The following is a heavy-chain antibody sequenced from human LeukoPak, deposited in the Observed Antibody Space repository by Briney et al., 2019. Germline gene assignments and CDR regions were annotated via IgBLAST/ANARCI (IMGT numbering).Heavy chain of an antibody. J-gene: IGHJ4*02. V-gene: IGHV1-69*04. Sequence: SVKVSCKASGGTFSSYAISWVRQAPGQGLEWMGRIIPIFGIANYAQKFQGRVTITADRSTSTAYMELSSLRSEDTAVYYCASSRWSSTERLDYWGQGTLVTVSS. CDR2: IIPIFGIA. D-gene: IGHD6-13*01. CDR3: ASSRWSSTERLDY. CDR1: GGTFSSYA.